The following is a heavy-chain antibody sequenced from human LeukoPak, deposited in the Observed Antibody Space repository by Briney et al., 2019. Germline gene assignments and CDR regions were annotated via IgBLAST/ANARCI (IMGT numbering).Heavy chain of an antibody. D-gene: IGHD1-26*01. CDR2: ISGGGGST. J-gene: IGHJ4*02. Sequence: GGSLRLSCAASGFTFSSSAMSWVRQAPGKGLEWVSTISGGGGSTYYADSVKGRFTISRDNSKNTLYLQVNSLRAEDTAVYYCAKGGKWDVTPFDYWGQGTLVTVSS. V-gene: IGHV3-23*01. CDR3: AKGGKWDVTPFDY. CDR1: GFTFSSSA.